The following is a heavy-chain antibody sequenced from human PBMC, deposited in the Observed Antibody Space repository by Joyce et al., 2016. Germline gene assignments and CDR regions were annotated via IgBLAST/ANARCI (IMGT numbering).Heavy chain of an antibody. CDR1: GGSFSDYY. J-gene: IGHJ2*01. CDR2: SNHSGNT. D-gene: IGHD3-3*01. CDR3: ARSPYRRRSHYFDL. V-gene: IGHV4-34*01. Sequence: QVQLQQWGAGLLKPSETLSLTCAVYGGSFSDYYWSCIRQSPGKGLEWIGESNHSGNTTYNPSLKSRVASSVDTSKSQFFLNLTSVTAADTAVYYCARSPYRRRSHYFDLWGRGTLVTVSS.